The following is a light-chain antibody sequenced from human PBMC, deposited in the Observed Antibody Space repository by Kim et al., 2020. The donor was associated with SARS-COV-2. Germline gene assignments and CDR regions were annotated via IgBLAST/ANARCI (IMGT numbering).Light chain of an antibody. CDR3: QQRNNWPPAVT. J-gene: IGKJ4*01. CDR2: DAA. Sequence: PWEGTFLCCRASQSIGISLGWYQHKLGQAPRLLIYDAAIRAAGIPDRFSGVGSGTDFTLTISSLEPEDFAVYYCQQRNNWPPAVTFGGGTKVDIK. CDR1: QSIGIS. V-gene: IGKV3-11*01.